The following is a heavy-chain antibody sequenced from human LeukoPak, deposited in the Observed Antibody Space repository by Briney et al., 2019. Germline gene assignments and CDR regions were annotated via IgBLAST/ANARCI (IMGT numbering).Heavy chain of an antibody. J-gene: IGHJ4*02. Sequence: ASVKVSCKASGYTFTSYDINWVRQATGQGLEWMGWMNPNSGNTGYAQKFQGRVTITRNTSISTAYMELSSLRSEDTAVYYCARELDTAMVNYFDYWGQGTLVTVSS. CDR1: GYTFTSYD. D-gene: IGHD5-18*01. CDR3: ARELDTAMVNYFDY. CDR2: MNPNSGNT. V-gene: IGHV1-8*03.